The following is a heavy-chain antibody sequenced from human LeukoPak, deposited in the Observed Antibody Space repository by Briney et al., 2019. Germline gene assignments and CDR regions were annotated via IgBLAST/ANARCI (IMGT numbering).Heavy chain of an antibody. D-gene: IGHD6-13*01. Sequence: SETLSLTCTVSGGSFSGYYWSWIRQPPGKGLVWIGEINHSGSTNYNPSLKSRLTISVNTSKNQFSLMLSSVTVADTTLYYCARGSFTRAAAAYNWFDSWGQGTLVTVSS. CDR2: INHSGST. CDR1: GGSFSGYY. J-gene: IGHJ5*01. CDR3: ARGSFTRAAAAYNWFDS. V-gene: IGHV4-34*01.